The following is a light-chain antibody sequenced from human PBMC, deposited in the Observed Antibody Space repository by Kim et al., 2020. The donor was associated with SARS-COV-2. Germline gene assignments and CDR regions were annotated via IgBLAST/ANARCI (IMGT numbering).Light chain of an antibody. CDR2: EVS. CDR3: SSFTDSSTWV. CDR1: SSDVGSYRR. J-gene: IGLJ3*02. V-gene: IGLV2-18*02. Sequence: GQSVTISCTGNSSDVGSYRRVSLYQQSPGTAPKLMIYEVSNRTSGVPNRFSGSKSGNTASLTISGLQAEDEADYYCSSFTDSSTWVFGGGTQLTVL.